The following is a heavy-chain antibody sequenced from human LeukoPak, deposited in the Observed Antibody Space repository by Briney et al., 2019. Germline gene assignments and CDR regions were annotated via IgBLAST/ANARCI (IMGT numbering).Heavy chain of an antibody. Sequence: PGGSLRLSCAASGFMFSNYAMTWVRQAPGKGLEWVSTISGSGGSTYYADSVKGRFTISRDNSKNTLYLQMNSLRAEDTAVYYCARHCSGGSCYRFDYWGQGTLVTASS. CDR3: ARHCSGGSCYRFDY. CDR1: GFMFSNYA. D-gene: IGHD2-15*01. J-gene: IGHJ4*02. CDR2: ISGSGGST. V-gene: IGHV3-23*01.